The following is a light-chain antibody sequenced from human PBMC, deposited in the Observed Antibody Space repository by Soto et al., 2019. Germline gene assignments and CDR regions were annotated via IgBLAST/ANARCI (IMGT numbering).Light chain of an antibody. J-gene: IGLJ1*01. V-gene: IGLV2-14*01. CDR3: SSHTSGSTRV. Sequence: QSVLTQPASVSGSPGQSITISCTGTSSDIGGYDYVSWYQQHPDKAPKLMIYEVTNRPSGVSNRFSGSKSGNTASLTISGLQAEDEADYYCSSHTSGSTRVFGTGTRSPS. CDR2: EVT. CDR1: SSDIGGYDY.